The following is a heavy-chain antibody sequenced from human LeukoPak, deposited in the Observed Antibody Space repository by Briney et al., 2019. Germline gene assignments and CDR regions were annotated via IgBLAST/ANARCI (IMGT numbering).Heavy chain of an antibody. J-gene: IGHJ4*02. CDR3: AKGDSYGYGDY. CDR2: VKQDGSEK. V-gene: IGHV3-7*01. Sequence: PGGSLRLSCAASGFTFSSYWMSWVRQAPGKGLEWVANVKQDGSEKYYVDSVKGRFTISRDNAKNSLYLQMNSLRAEDTAVYYCAKGDSYGYGDYWGQGTLVTVSS. D-gene: IGHD5-18*01. CDR1: GFTFSSYW.